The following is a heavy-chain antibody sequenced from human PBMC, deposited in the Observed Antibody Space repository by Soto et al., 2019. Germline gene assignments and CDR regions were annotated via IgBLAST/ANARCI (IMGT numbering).Heavy chain of an antibody. CDR3: ARDRGGYERIDY. D-gene: IGHD5-12*01. J-gene: IGHJ4*02. CDR1: GGSISSGDSY. Sequence: ASETLSLTCTVSGGSISSGDSYWSWIRQPPGKGLEWIGYIYYSGSTYYNPSLKSRVTISVDTSKSQFSLKLSSVTAADTAVYYCARDRGGYERIDYWGQGTLVTVSS. V-gene: IGHV4-30-4*01. CDR2: IYYSGST.